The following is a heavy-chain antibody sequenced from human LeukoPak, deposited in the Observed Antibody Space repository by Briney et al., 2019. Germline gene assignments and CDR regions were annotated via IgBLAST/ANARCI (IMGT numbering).Heavy chain of an antibody. V-gene: IGHV1-2*02. D-gene: IGHD3-3*01. CDR1: GYTFTGYY. CDR3: ARAVVIIRGDAFDI. Sequence: ASVKVSCKVSGYTFTGYYMHWVRQAPGQGLEWMGWIDPNSGGTNYAQKFQGRVTMTRDTSISTAYMELSRLRSDDTAVYYCARAVVIIRGDAFDIWGQGTMVTVSS. CDR2: IDPNSGGT. J-gene: IGHJ3*02.